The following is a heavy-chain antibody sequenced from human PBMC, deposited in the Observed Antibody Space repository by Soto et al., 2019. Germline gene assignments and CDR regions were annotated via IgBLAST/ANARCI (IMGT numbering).Heavy chain of an antibody. CDR2: INIGDNT. V-gene: IGHV3-53*02. J-gene: IGHJ4*02. CDR1: GFSVSSKY. Sequence: EVQLVETGGGLIQPGGSLRLSCAASGFSVSSKYMNWVRQAPGKGLEWVSGINIGDNTYYADSVKGRFTISRNSSKNIVYLQMNGLSAEDTALYYCARDGPSRSEKDWGQGTLVTVSS. CDR3: ARDGPSRSEKD.